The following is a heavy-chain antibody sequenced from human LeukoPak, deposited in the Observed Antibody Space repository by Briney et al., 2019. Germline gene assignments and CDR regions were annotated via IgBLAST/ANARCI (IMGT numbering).Heavy chain of an antibody. CDR2: INHSGST. CDR3: ARVSRNYYDSSGYYYANWFDP. D-gene: IGHD3-22*01. Sequence: SETLSLTCAVYGESFSGYYWSWIRQPPGKGLEWIGEINHSGSTNYNPSLKSRVTISVDTSKNQFSLKLSSVTAADTAVYYCARVSRNYYDSSGYYYANWFDPWGQGTLVTVSS. J-gene: IGHJ5*02. CDR1: GESFSGYY. V-gene: IGHV4-34*01.